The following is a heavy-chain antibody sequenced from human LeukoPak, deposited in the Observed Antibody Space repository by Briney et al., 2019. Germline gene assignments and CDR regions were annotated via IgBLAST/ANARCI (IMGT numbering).Heavy chain of an antibody. D-gene: IGHD6-13*01. V-gene: IGHV1-2*02. CDR1: GYTFTGYY. CDR3: ARDQGAGTDRFWMNYYYGMDV. Sequence: ASVKVSCTASGYTFTGYYMHWVRQAPGQGLEWMGWINPNSGGTNYAQKFQGRVTMTRDTSISTAYMELSRLRSDDTAVYYCARDQGAGTDRFWMNYYYGMDVWAKGPRSPSP. CDR2: INPNSGGT. J-gene: IGHJ6*02.